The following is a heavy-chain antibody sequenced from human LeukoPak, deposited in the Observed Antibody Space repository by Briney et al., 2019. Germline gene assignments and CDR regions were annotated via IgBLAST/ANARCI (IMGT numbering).Heavy chain of an antibody. CDR1: GFTLSSYT. V-gene: IGHV3-23*01. CDR2: ISGRGGST. CDR3: ARVDDWLYYYYGMDV. D-gene: IGHD3-9*01. J-gene: IGHJ6*02. Sequence: RGSLRLSPAPSGFTLSSYTTSCVPQGPGKRLWRGSPISGRGGSTYYADTVKGRFIISRDNSKNKLYLQMNSLRAEDTAVYYCARVDDWLYYYYGMDVWGQGTTVTVSS.